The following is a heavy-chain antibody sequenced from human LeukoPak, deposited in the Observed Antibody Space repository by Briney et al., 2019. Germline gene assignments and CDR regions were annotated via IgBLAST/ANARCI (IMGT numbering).Heavy chain of an antibody. D-gene: IGHD2-15*01. V-gene: IGHV1-69*05. CDR2: IMPVYGTA. J-gene: IGHJ1*01. Sequence: GASVKVSCKASGGPFSRLAISWVRQAPGQGLEWMGDIMPVYGTANYAQNFQGRVTITTDESTSTGYMELSRLTSEDTAVYYRARDISGPVGYFQHWGQGTLVTVSS. CDR3: ARDISGPVGYFQH. CDR1: GGPFSRLA.